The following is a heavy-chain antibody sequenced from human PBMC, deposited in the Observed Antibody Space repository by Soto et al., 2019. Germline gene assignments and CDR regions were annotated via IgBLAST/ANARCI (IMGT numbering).Heavy chain of an antibody. J-gene: IGHJ4*01. Sequence: QFQLVQSGAEVKKPGASVKVSCKASGYTFTGYAIHWVRQAPGQRLEWMGWFNAGNGNTKYSHKFQGRVTITRDTSASTSSMELSSLRTEDPAAYYCARGDYYDIHAYWGHGTLVTVSS. V-gene: IGHV1-3*01. CDR2: FNAGNGNT. D-gene: IGHD3-22*01. CDR1: GYTFTGYA. CDR3: ARGDYYDIHAY.